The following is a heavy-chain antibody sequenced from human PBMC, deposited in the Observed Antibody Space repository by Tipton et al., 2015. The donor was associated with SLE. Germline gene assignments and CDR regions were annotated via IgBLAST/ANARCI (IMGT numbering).Heavy chain of an antibody. V-gene: IGHV4-39*07. CDR3: ARTGVQGVIDY. CDR2: LYHRGRT. D-gene: IGHD3-10*01. CDR1: GGSMTSTRFY. J-gene: IGHJ4*02. Sequence: TLSLTCAVSGGSMTSTRFYWGWIRQSPGKGVEWIGSLYHRGRTYYKPSLKSRLTISVDPSTTQFSLELSSVTAADTAVYYCARTGVQGVIDYWGQGTLVTVSS.